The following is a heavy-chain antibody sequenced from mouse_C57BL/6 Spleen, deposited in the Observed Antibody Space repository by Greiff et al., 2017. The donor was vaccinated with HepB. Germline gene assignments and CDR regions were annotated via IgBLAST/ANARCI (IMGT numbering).Heavy chain of an antibody. CDR2: ISSGGSYT. J-gene: IGHJ3*01. D-gene: IGHD1-1*02. CDR3: ARHKVGFAY. V-gene: IGHV5-6*01. CDR1: GFTFSSYG. Sequence: EVQRVESGGDLVKPGGSLKLSCAASGFTFSSYGMSWVRQTPDKRLEWVATISSGGSYTYYPDSVKGRFTISRDNAKNTLYLQMSSLKSEDTAMYYCARHKVGFAYWGQGTLVTVSA.